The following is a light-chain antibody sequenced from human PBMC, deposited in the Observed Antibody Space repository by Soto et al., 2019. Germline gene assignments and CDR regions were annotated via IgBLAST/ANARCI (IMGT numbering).Light chain of an antibody. CDR1: QSVSSN. V-gene: IGKV3-20*01. CDR2: GAS. CDR3: QQYGSSPPSST. Sequence: EIAMTQSPGTLSVSPGERATLSCRASQSVSSNLAWYQQKPGQAPRLLIYGASTRATDIPDRFSGRGSGTDFTLTISRLEPEDFAVYYCQQYGSSPPSSTFGQGTRLGIK. J-gene: IGKJ5*01.